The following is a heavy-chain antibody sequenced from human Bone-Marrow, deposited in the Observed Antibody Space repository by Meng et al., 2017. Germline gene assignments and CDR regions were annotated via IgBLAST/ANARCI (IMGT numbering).Heavy chain of an antibody. D-gene: IGHD6-13*01. CDR3: ARRVAAADHIFDY. V-gene: IGHV5-51*01. CDR2: IYPGYSDT. Sequence: KVSCMGSGYSFTSYWIGRVRQMPGKGLDWMGIIYPGYSDTRYSRSFQGQVTISADKSISTAYLQWSSLKASDTAMYYCARRVAAADHIFDYWGQGTLVTVSS. J-gene: IGHJ4*02. CDR1: GYSFTSYW.